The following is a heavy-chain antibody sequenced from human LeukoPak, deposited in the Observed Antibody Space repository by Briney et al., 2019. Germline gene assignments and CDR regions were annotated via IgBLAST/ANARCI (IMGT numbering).Heavy chain of an antibody. Sequence: GGSLRLSCAASGFTFSTCTMNWVRQAPGKGLEWVSYISSSGGYVDYADSVRGRFTISRDNAKNSLFLQMNSLRAEDTAVYYCAGEFSNSPASMDDWGQGTTVTVSS. J-gene: IGHJ6*02. V-gene: IGHV3-21*01. CDR3: AGEFSNSPASMDD. CDR2: ISSSGGYV. D-gene: IGHD3-3*01. CDR1: GFTFSTCT.